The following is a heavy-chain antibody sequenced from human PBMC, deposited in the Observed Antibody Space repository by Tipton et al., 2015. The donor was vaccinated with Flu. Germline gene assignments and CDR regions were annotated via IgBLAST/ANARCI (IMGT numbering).Heavy chain of an antibody. D-gene: IGHD1-14*01. CDR2: IKSKTDGETI. Sequence: SLRLSCAASGFTFSDAWLSWVRQVPGKGLEWLGRIKSKTDGETIDYAAPVKGRFIISRDDSKNTLYLQMNSLNSEDTAVYFCTTTEFRSTSRFDYWGQGILVTVSS. CDR1: GFTFSDAW. J-gene: IGHJ4*02. V-gene: IGHV3-15*01. CDR3: TTTEFRSTSRFDY.